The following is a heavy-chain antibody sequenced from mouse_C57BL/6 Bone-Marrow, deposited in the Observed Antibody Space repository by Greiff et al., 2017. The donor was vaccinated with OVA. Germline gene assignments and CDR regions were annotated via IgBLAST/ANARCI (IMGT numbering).Heavy chain of an antibody. D-gene: IGHD1-1*01. Sequence: EVQRVESGPGLVKPSQSLSLTCSVTGYSITSGYYWNWIRQFPGNKLEWMGYISYDGSNNYNPSLKNRISITRDTSKNQFFLKLNSVTTEDTATYYCAREGGSSSYYAMDYWGQGTSVTVSS. V-gene: IGHV3-6*01. J-gene: IGHJ4*01. CDR1: GYSITSGYY. CDR3: AREGGSSSYYAMDY. CDR2: ISYDGSN.